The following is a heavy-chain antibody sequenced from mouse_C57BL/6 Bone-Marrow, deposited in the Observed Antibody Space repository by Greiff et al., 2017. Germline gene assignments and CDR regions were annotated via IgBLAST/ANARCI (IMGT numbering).Heavy chain of an antibody. CDR3: TRVLLGFDY. CDR1: GFTFSSYA. Sequence: EVMLVESGEGLVKPGGSLKLSCAASGFTFSSYAMSWVRPTPEKRLEWVAYISSGGDYIYYADTVKGRFTISRDNARNTLYLQMSSLKSEDTAMYYCTRVLLGFDYWGQGTTLTVSS. D-gene: IGHD4-1*01. V-gene: IGHV5-9-1*02. CDR2: ISSGGDYI. J-gene: IGHJ2*01.